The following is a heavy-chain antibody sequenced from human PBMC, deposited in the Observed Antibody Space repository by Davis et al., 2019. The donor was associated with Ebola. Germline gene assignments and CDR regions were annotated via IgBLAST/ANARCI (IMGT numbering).Heavy chain of an antibody. D-gene: IGHD6-13*01. CDR2: IIPIFGTA. J-gene: IGHJ5*02. CDR3: ASSWDSTNWFDP. V-gene: IGHV1-69*13. Sequence: AASVKVSCKASGGTFSSYAISWVRQAPGQGLEWMGRIIPIFGTANYAQKFQGRVTITADESTSTAYMELSSLRSEDTAVYYCASSWDSTNWFDPWGQGTLVTVSS. CDR1: GGTFSSYA.